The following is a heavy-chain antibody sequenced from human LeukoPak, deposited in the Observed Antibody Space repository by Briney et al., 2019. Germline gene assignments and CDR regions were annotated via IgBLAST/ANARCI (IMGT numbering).Heavy chain of an antibody. D-gene: IGHD3-22*01. J-gene: IGHJ4*02. CDR3: ARDPQYSYDDSGTFDS. V-gene: IGHV3-30*02. CDR2: IRFDGSNK. CDR1: GFTFSNYG. Sequence: GGSLRLSCAASGFTFSNYGMHWVRQAPGKGLEWVAFIRFDGSNKYYADFVRGRFTISRDNSKNTLYLQMNTLRAEDTAVYYCARDPQYSYDDSGTFDSWGQGTLVTVSS.